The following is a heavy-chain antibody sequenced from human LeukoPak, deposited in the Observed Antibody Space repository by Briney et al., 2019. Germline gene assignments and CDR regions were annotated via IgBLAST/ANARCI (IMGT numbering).Heavy chain of an antibody. V-gene: IGHV3-9*01. J-gene: IGHJ4*02. CDR3: ASRIDVWGSYRYFDY. Sequence: GRSLRLSCAASGFTFDEYSMHWVRQGPGKGLEWVSGISWNSGSIAYADSVKGRFTISRDNAKNFLYLRMNSLRAEDTAVYYCASRIDVWGSYRYFDYWGQGTLVTVSS. D-gene: IGHD3-16*02. CDR1: GFTFDEYS. CDR2: ISWNSGSI.